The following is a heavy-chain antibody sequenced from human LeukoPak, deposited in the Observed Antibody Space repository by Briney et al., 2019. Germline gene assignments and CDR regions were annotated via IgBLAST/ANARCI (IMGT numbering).Heavy chain of an antibody. D-gene: IGHD4-17*01. CDR1: GGSISSYY. CDR3: ARAPGSLYGDYWYFDL. V-gene: IGHV4-59*01. CDR2: IYYSGST. J-gene: IGHJ2*01. Sequence: SETLSLTCTVSGGSISSYYWGWIRQPPGKGLQWIGYIYYSGSTNYSPSLKSRVTIPVDTSKNQFSLKLSSVTAADTAVYYCARAPGSLYGDYWYFDLWGRGTLVTVSS.